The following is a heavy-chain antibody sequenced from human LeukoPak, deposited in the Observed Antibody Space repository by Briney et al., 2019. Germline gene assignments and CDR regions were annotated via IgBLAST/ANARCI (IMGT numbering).Heavy chain of an antibody. J-gene: IGHJ4*02. CDR1: GYSFTSYW. Sequence: PGESLQISCQGSGYSFTSYWIGWVRQVPGKGLEWMGIIYPGDSDTRYSPSFQGQVTMSADKSISTAYLKWSSLKASDTAMYYCARQSPYCSSTSCYFDYWGQGTLVTVSS. CDR2: IYPGDSDT. V-gene: IGHV5-51*01. CDR3: ARQSPYCSSTSCYFDY. D-gene: IGHD2-2*01.